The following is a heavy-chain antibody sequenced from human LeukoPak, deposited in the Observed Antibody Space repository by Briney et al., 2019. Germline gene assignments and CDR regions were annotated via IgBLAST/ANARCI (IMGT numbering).Heavy chain of an antibody. CDR2: ISSSGSTI. D-gene: IGHD3-10*01. Sequence: GGSLRLSYAASGFTFSSYEMNWVRQAPGKGLEWVSYISSSGSTIYYADSVKGRFTISRDNAKNSLYLQMNSLRAEDTAVYYCASNPGSITMVRGVNDYWGQGTLVTVSS. CDR1: GFTFSSYE. CDR3: ASNPGSITMVRGVNDY. V-gene: IGHV3-48*03. J-gene: IGHJ4*02.